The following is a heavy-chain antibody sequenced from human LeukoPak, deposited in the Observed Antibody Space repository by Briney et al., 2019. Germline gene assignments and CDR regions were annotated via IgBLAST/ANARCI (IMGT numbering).Heavy chain of an antibody. J-gene: IGHJ5*02. CDR3: ARDRYTAMVTGWFDP. D-gene: IGHD5-18*01. CDR2: TSAYNGNT. Sequence: GGSLRLSCAASGFTFTTYGISWVRQAPGQGLEWMGWTSAYNGNTNYAQKLQGRVTMITDTSTSTAYMELRSLRSDDTAVYYCARDRYTAMVTGWFDPWGQGTLVTVSS. V-gene: IGHV1-18*01. CDR1: GFTFTTYG.